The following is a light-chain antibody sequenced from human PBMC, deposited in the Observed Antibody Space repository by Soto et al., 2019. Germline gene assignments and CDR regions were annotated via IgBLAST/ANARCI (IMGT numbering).Light chain of an antibody. CDR2: XXX. Sequence: QYALTQPPSASGSPGQSVTISCTGTSSDVGGYNYVSWYQQHPGKAPKLMIYXXXXXXXXXXXXXXGSKSGNTASLTVSGXXXXXXXXXXCSSYAGSNNFGLFGGGTKLTVL. J-gene: IGLJ3*02. CDR3: SSYAGSNNFGL. CDR1: SSDVGGYNY. V-gene: IGLV2-8*01.